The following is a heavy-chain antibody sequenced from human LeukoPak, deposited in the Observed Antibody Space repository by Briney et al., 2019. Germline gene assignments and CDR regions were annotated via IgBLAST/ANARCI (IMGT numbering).Heavy chain of an antibody. CDR3: AREGYGGYFDY. V-gene: IGHV1-46*01. D-gene: IGHD5-12*01. Sequence: ASVKVSCKASEYTFSVYHIHWVRQAPGQGLEWMGVSNPSGVGTNYAQKFQGRVTMTRDTSTSTVYMELSSLRSEDTAVYYCAREGYGGYFDYWGQGTLVTVSS. CDR2: SNPSGVGT. J-gene: IGHJ4*02. CDR1: EYTFSVYH.